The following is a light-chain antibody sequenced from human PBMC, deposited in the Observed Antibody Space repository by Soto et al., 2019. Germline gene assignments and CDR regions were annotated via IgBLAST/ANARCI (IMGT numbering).Light chain of an antibody. Sequence: ESVLTQSPGTLSLSPGERATLSCRASQSVSSSYLAWYQQKPGQAPRLLIYGASSRATGIPDRFSGSGSGTDFTLTINRLEPEDFAVYYCHQYGSSITFGQGTRLEIK. V-gene: IGKV3-20*01. J-gene: IGKJ5*01. CDR2: GAS. CDR1: QSVSSSY. CDR3: HQYGSSIT.